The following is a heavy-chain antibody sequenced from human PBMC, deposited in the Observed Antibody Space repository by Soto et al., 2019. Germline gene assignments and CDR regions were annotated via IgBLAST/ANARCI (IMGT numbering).Heavy chain of an antibody. CDR2: IYPGDSDT. CDR3: ARLYDSSGYYLSAGDSDYYYGIDV. Sequence: PGESLKISCRGSGYSFTSYWIGWVRQMPGKGLEWMGIIYPGDSDTRYSPSFQGQVTISADKSISTAYLQWSSLKASDTAMYYCARLYDSSGYYLSAGDSDYYYGIDVWGQGTTVTVSS. CDR1: GYSFTSYW. D-gene: IGHD3-22*01. V-gene: IGHV5-51*01. J-gene: IGHJ6*02.